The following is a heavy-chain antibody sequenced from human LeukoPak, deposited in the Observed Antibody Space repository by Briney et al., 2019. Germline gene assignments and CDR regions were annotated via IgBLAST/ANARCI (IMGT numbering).Heavy chain of an antibody. J-gene: IGHJ5*02. CDR1: GFTFSSYS. D-gene: IGHD6-19*01. CDR3: AKDFAVIAVAGSWFDP. CDR2: ISYDGSNK. V-gene: IGHV3-30*18. Sequence: GGSLRLSCAASGFTFSSYSMNWVRQAPGKGLEWVAVISYDGSNKYYADSVKGRFTISRDNSKNTLYLQMSSLRAEDTAVYYCAKDFAVIAVAGSWFDPWGQGTLVTVSS.